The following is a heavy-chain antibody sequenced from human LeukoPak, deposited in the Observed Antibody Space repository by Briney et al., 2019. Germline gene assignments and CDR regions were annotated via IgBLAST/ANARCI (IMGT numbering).Heavy chain of an antibody. Sequence: SETLSLTCTVSGGSIFNYYWTWIRQPPKKGLEWIGYISSSGTTNYNPSLKSRVTISVDTSKNHFSLRLYSVTAADTAVYYCARETHWFDPWGQGTLVTVSS. CDR3: ARETHWFDP. CDR2: ISSSGTT. CDR1: GGSIFNYY. V-gene: IGHV4-59*01. J-gene: IGHJ5*02.